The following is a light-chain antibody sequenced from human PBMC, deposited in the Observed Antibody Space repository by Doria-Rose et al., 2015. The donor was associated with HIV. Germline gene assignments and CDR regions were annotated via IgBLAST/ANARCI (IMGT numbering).Light chain of an antibody. V-gene: IGKV1-5*03. J-gene: IGKJ2*01. CDR3: QQYNSYSPYT. CDR2: KAS. CDR1: QIIDNS. Sequence: MTQSPSTLSASVGDRVTITCRASQIIDNSLAWYQQKPGKAPNLLIYKASSLESGVPSRFGGSGSGREFTLTISSLQPDDFATYYCQQYNSYSPYTFGQGTKLESK.